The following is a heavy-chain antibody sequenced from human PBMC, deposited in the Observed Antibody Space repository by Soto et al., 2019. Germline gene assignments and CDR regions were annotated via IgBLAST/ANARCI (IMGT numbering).Heavy chain of an antibody. CDR2: MNPDGSQK. D-gene: IGHD2-2*01. Sequence: GGSLRLSCAASGFIFNYYYMGWVRQTPGKRLEWVANMNPDGSQKSYVDSVRGRFTISRDNAKNSLYLQVNSLRAEDTDVYYCARVPNCDSSSCYSYFDFWGQGALVTVSS. CDR3: ARVPNCDSSSCYSYFDF. CDR1: GFIFNYYY. V-gene: IGHV3-7*02. J-gene: IGHJ4*02.